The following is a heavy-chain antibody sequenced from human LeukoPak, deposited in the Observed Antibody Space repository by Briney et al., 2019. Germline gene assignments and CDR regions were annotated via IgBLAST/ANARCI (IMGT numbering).Heavy chain of an antibody. V-gene: IGHV4-59*01. J-gene: IGHJ3*02. Sequence: SETLSLTCTVSGGSISSYYWSWIRQPPGKGLEWIGYIYYSGSTNYSPSLKSRVTISVDTSKKRFSLKLSSVTAADTAVYYCGRSGYSYGADAFDIWGQGTVVTVSS. D-gene: IGHD5-18*01. CDR2: IYYSGST. CDR1: GGSISSYY. CDR3: GRSGYSYGADAFDI.